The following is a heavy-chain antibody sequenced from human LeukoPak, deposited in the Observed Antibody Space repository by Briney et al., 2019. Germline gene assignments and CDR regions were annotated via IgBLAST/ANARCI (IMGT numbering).Heavy chain of an antibody. J-gene: IGHJ6*03. D-gene: IGHD1-26*01. CDR2: ISSSSSTI. CDR3: AKDWWELSEYYFCYMDV. Sequence: GGSLRLSCAASGFTFSSYSMNWVRQAPGKGLEWVSYISSSSSTIYYADSVKGRFTISRDNSQNTLNLQMNSLRVEDTAVYYCAKDWWELSEYYFCYMDVWGTGTTVTISS. CDR1: GFTFSSYS. V-gene: IGHV3-48*01.